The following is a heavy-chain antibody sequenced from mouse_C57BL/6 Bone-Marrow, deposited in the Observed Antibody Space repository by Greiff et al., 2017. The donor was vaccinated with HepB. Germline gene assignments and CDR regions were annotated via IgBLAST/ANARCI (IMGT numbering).Heavy chain of an antibody. Sequence: VQLQQSGPGLVKPSQSLSLTCSVTGYSITSGYYWNWIRQFPGNKLEWMGYISYDGSNNYNPSLKNRISITRDTSKNQFFLKLNSVTTEDTATYYCARDREAYYEVDYWGQGTTLTVSS. CDR2: ISYDGSN. D-gene: IGHD2-10*01. CDR3: ARDREAYYEVDY. CDR1: GYSITSGYY. J-gene: IGHJ2*01. V-gene: IGHV3-6*01.